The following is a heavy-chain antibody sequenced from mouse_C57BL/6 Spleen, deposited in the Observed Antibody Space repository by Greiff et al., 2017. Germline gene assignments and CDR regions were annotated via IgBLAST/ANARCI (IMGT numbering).Heavy chain of an antibody. V-gene: IGHV1-50*01. D-gene: IGHD2-5*01. Sequence: QVQLQQPGAELVKPGASVKLSCKASGYTFTSYWMQWVKQRPGQGLEWIGEIDPSDSYTNYKQKFKGKATLTVDTSSSTAYMQLSSLTSEDSAVYYCARSGYSNYYFDYWGQGTTLTVSS. CDR3: ARSGYSNYYFDY. CDR2: IDPSDSYT. CDR1: GYTFTSYW. J-gene: IGHJ2*01.